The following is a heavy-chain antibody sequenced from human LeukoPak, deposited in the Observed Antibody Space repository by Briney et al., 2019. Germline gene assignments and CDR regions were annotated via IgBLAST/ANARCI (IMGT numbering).Heavy chain of an antibody. V-gene: IGHV3-7*01. CDR3: ARGYGSFVDY. CDR1: GFTFSDYW. CDR2: IKEDGSEK. J-gene: IGHJ4*02. Sequence: GGSLRLSCAASGFTFSDYWMNWVRQAPGKGLEWVANIKEDGSEKYYVDSVGGRFTISRDNAKNSLYLQMNSLGAGDTAVYYCARGYGSFVDYWGQGTLVTVSS. D-gene: IGHD3-10*01.